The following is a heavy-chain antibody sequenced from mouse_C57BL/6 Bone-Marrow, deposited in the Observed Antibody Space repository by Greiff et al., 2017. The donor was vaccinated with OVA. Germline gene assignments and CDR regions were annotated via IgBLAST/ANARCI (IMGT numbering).Heavy chain of an antibody. V-gene: IGHV2-9-1*01. J-gene: IGHJ1*03. CDR3: ARNLGNYYGSSYWYFDV. D-gene: IGHD1-1*01. CDR2: IWTGGGT. Sequence: VQLQQSGPGLVAPSQSLSITCTVSGFSLTSYAISWVRQPPGKGLEWLGVIWTGGGTNYNSALKSRLSISKDNSKSQVFLKMNSLQTDDTARYYCARNLGNYYGSSYWYFDVWGTGTTVTVSS. CDR1: GFSLTSYA.